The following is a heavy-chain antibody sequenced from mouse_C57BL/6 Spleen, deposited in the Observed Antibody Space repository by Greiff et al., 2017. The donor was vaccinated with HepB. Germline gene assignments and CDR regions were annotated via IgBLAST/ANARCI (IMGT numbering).Heavy chain of an antibody. CDR2: INPYNGDT. V-gene: IGHV1-20*01. Sequence: VQLKESGPELVKPGDSVKISCKASGYSFTGYFMNWVMQSHGKSLEWIGRINPYNGDTFYNQKFKGKATLTVDKSSSTAHMELRSLTSEDSAVYYCARPTVVATLDYYFDYWGQGTTLTVSS. CDR1: GYSFTGYF. CDR3: ARPTVVATLDYYFDY. D-gene: IGHD1-1*01. J-gene: IGHJ2*01.